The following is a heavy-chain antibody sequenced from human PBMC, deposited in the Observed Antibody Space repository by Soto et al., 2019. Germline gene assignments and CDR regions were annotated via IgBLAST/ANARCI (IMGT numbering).Heavy chain of an antibody. D-gene: IGHD2-2*01. CDR2: ITSSGDKT. CDR1: GFSLNNFA. Sequence: EVQLLESGGDLVQPGGSLRLSCAASGFSLNNFAMAWVRHAPGKGLEWVSTITSSGDKTSYADSVKGRFIISRDNSKNMLYLQMNNLRVEDTALYYCARDCASTSCSVWRDWGQGTLVTVSS. V-gene: IGHV3-23*01. CDR3: ARDCASTSCSVWRD. J-gene: IGHJ4*02.